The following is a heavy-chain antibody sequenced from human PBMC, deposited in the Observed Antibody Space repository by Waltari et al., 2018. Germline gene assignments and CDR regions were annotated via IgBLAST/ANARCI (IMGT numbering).Heavy chain of an antibody. V-gene: IGHV2-5*01. CDR1: GFSLRTSGVG. Sequence: QITLKESGPTLVKPTQTLTLTCTFSGFSLRTSGVGVGWIRQPPGKALEWRALIYWNDDKRYSPSLKSRLTITKDTSKNQVVLTMTNMDPVDTATYYCAHTTYDFWSGYLFDPWGQGTLVTVSS. D-gene: IGHD3-3*01. CDR2: IYWNDDK. CDR3: AHTTYDFWSGYLFDP. J-gene: IGHJ5*02.